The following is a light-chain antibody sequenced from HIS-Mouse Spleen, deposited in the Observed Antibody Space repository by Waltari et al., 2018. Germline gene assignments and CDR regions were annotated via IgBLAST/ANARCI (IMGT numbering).Light chain of an antibody. J-gene: IGLJ3*02. Sequence: QSALTQPASVSGSPGPSITISCTGSSSDVGSYNLVSWYQQHPGKAPKLMIYEGSKRPSGVSNRFSGSKSGNTASLTISGLQAEDEADYYCCSYAGSSTFGVFGGGIKLTVL. CDR3: CSYAGSSTFGV. V-gene: IGLV2-23*03. CDR2: EGS. CDR1: SSDVGSYNL.